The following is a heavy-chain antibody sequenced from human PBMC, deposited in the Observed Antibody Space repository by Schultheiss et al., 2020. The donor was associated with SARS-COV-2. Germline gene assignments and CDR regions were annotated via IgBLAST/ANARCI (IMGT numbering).Heavy chain of an antibody. CDR3: AKDMGRYCSSTSCYEGDYYYYYGMDV. Sequence: GGSLRLSCAASGFTFDDYAMHWVRQAPGKGLEWVSGISWNSGSIGYADSVKGRFTISRDNAKNSLYLQMNSLRAEDTALYYCAKDMGRYCSSTSCYEGDYYYYYGMDVWGQGTTVTVSS. CDR1: GFTFDDYA. CDR2: ISWNSGSI. V-gene: IGHV3-9*01. D-gene: IGHD2-2*01. J-gene: IGHJ6*02.